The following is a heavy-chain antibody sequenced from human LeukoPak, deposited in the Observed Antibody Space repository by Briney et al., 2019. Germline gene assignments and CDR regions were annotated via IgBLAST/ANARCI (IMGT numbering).Heavy chain of an antibody. CDR3: AKDSRGVAAPDR. CDR2: ISGSGDST. CDR1: GFTFSNYA. V-gene: IGHV3-23*01. Sequence: PGGSLRLSCAASGFTFSNYAMSWVRQAPGKGLEWLSFISGSGDSTYYADSVKGRFTISRDNSKNTLYLQMNSLRAEDTAVYYCAKDSRGVAAPDRWGQGTLVTVSS. D-gene: IGHD2-15*01. J-gene: IGHJ5*02.